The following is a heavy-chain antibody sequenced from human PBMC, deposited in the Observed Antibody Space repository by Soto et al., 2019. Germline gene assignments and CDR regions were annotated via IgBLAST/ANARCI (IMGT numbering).Heavy chain of an antibody. V-gene: IGHV3-33*01. CDR2: IWYDGSNK. D-gene: IGHD3-22*01. J-gene: IGHJ4*02. CDR3: ARDGSMILTE. CDR1: GFTFTTYG. Sequence: QVELVEWGGGVVQPGRSLRISCAASGFTFTTYGMHWVRQAPGKGLEWVAHIWYDGSNKYDADSVKGRFTISRDNSKGTVFLQMNSLRAEDTAVYYCARDGSMILTEWGQGTLVTFSS.